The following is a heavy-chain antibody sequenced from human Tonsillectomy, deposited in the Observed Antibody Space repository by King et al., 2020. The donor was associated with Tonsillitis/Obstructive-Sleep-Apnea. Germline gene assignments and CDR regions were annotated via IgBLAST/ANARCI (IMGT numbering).Heavy chain of an antibody. V-gene: IGHV3-48*02. CDR1: GFTFSSYI. J-gene: IGHJ3*02. Sequence: VQLVESGGGLVQPGGSLRLSCEASGFTFSSYIMNWVRQAPGKGLEWVSYITSSTVGIYYADSVKGRFTISRDNGKNSLYLQMNSLRDEDTAMYYCARDRNYAFDIWGQGTMVTVSS. CDR3: ARDRNYAFDI. D-gene: IGHD2-21*01. CDR2: ITSSTVGI.